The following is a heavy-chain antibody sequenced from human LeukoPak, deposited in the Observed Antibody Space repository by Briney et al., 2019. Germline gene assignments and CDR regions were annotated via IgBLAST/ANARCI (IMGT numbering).Heavy chain of an antibody. J-gene: IGHJ4*02. D-gene: IGHD6-13*01. CDR2: ISYDGSNK. CDR1: GFTFSSYG. V-gene: IGHV3-30*18. Sequence: GGSLRLSCAASGFTFSSYGMHWVRQAPDKGLEWVAVISYDGSNKYYADSVKGRFTISRDNSMNTLYLQMNSLRAEDTAVYYCAKDVSSSWYYFDYWGQGTLVTVSS. CDR3: AKDVSSSWYYFDY.